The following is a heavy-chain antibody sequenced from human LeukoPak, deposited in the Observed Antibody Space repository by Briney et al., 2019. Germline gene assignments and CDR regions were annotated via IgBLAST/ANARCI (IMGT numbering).Heavy chain of an antibody. J-gene: IGHJ5*02. D-gene: IGHD1-26*01. CDR2: IRYDGSNK. CDR3: ARIVGAKAHNWFDP. Sequence: GGSLRLSCAASGFTFSSYGMHWVRQAPGKGLEWVAFIRYDGSNKYYADSVKGRFTISRDNAKNSLYLQMNSLRAEDTAVYYCARIVGAKAHNWFDPWGQGTLVTVSS. V-gene: IGHV3-30*02. CDR1: GFTFSSYG.